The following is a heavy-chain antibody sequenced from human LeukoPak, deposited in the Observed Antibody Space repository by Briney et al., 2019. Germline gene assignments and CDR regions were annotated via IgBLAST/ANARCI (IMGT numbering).Heavy chain of an antibody. V-gene: IGHV3-48*03. CDR1: GFTFSIYE. CDR3: ARPFLRLGLDY. D-gene: IGHD3-16*01. Sequence: GGCLRLSCAASGFTFSIYEMNWVRPAPGEGLGWGSYISIIGSTIYYADSVKGRFSTSRDNAKNSLYLQKKSLRAEDTAVYYCARPFLRLGLDYWGQGALVTVSS. CDR2: ISIIGSTI. J-gene: IGHJ4*02.